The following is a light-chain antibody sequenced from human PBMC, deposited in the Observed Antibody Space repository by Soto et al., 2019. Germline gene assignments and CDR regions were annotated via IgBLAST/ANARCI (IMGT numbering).Light chain of an antibody. V-gene: IGKV1-9*01. Sequence: DIQLTQSPSFLSASVGDRVTITCRASQGISSYLAWYQQKPGKAPKLLIYAASTLQGGVPSRFSGSESGTEFTLTINSLQPEDFATYYCQQLNTYPLTFGGGTKVDIK. J-gene: IGKJ4*01. CDR3: QQLNTYPLT. CDR1: QGISSY. CDR2: AAS.